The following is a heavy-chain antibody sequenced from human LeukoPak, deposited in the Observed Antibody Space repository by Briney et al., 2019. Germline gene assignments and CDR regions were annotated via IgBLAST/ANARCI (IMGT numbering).Heavy chain of an antibody. CDR2: ISVTGNT. Sequence: PGGSLRLSCAASGFTLSSYAMSWVRQGPGKGLEWVSAISVTGNTYHADSVRGRFTISRDSSKSTLYFQMNSLRVEDAAVYYCANLDDSSGYYFYWGQGTLVTVSS. V-gene: IGHV3-23*01. D-gene: IGHD3-22*01. CDR1: GFTLSSYA. J-gene: IGHJ4*02. CDR3: ANLDDSSGYYFY.